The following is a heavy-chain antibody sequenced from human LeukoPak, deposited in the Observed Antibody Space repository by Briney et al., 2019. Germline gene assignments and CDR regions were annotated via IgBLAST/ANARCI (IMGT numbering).Heavy chain of an antibody. V-gene: IGHV1-18*01. CDR2: ISAYNGNT. CDR1: GYTFTSYG. J-gene: IGHJ4*02. Sequence: ASVKVSCKASGYTFTSYGISWVRQAPGQGLEWMGWISAYNGNTNYAQKLQGRVTMTTDTSTSTAYMELRSLRSDDTAVYYRARVYGSGSVPYYFDYWGQGTLVTVSS. CDR3: ARVYGSGSVPYYFDY. D-gene: IGHD3-10*01.